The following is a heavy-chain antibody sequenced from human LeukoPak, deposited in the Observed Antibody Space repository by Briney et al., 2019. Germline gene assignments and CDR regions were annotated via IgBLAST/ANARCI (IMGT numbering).Heavy chain of an antibody. J-gene: IGHJ4*02. Sequence: SETLSLTCAVYGGSFSGYYWSWIRQPPGKGLEWIGEINHSGSTNYNPPLKSRVTISVDTSKNQFSLKLSSVTAADTAVYYCARGRVWGTQTIRAVFDYWGQGTLVTVSS. V-gene: IGHV4-34*01. D-gene: IGHD3-16*01. CDR3: ARGRVWGTQTIRAVFDY. CDR1: GGSFSGYY. CDR2: INHSGST.